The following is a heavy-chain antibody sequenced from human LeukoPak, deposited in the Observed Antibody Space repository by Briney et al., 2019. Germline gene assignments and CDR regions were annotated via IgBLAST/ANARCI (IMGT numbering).Heavy chain of an antibody. J-gene: IGHJ5*02. CDR2: IYYSGST. D-gene: IGHD3-10*01. CDR3: AYHGSGSYNWFDP. Sequence: PSETLSLTCTVSGGSVSSGSYYWSWIRQPPGKGLEWIGYIYYSGSTNYNPSLKSRVTISVDTSKNQFSLKLSSVIAADTAVYYCAYHGSGSYNWFDPWGQGTLVTVSS. V-gene: IGHV4-61*01. CDR1: GGSVSSGSYY.